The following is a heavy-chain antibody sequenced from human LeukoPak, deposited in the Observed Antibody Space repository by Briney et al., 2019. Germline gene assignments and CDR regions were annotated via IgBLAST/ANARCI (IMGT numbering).Heavy chain of an antibody. Sequence: GSLRLSCAASGFTFSSYGMHWVRQAPDKGLEWVAVISYDGSNKYYADSVKGRFNISRDNSKNTLYLQMNSLRAEDTAVYYCAKALYYDILTGYSDWGQGTLVTVSS. CDR2: ISYDGSNK. CDR3: AKALYYDILTGYSD. D-gene: IGHD3-9*01. J-gene: IGHJ4*02. CDR1: GFTFSSYG. V-gene: IGHV3-30*18.